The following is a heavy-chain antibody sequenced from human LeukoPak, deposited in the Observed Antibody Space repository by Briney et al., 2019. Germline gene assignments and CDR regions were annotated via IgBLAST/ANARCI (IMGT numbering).Heavy chain of an antibody. J-gene: IGHJ4*02. Sequence: ASVKVSCKTSGYTFTGYYMHWVRQAPGQGLEWMGCINPNSGGTNYALKFQGRVTMTRDTSISTAYMELSGLRSDDTAVFYCARNTYYYDNSAGTFDFWGQGTLVTVSS. D-gene: IGHD3-22*01. V-gene: IGHV1-2*02. CDR1: GYTFTGYY. CDR3: ARNTYYYDNSAGTFDF. CDR2: INPNSGGT.